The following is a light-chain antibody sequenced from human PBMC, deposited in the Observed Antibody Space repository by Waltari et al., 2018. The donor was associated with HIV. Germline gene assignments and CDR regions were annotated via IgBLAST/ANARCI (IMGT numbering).Light chain of an antibody. V-gene: IGKV3-20*01. Sequence: NVLTQSPGTLSLSPGDSVTLSCRTSQTLSVNFLGWDQSKSGQAPRLLFYASSTRAPGIPDRFTPAVSDTGSGTDFTLNINRLEPEDYATYYCLLYGDSPRWTFGPGTKV. CDR1: QTLSVNF. CDR3: LLYGDSPRWT. J-gene: IGKJ1*01. CDR2: ASS.